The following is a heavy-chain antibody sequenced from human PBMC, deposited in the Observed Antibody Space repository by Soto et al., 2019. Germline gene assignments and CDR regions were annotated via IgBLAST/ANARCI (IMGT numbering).Heavy chain of an antibody. CDR3: ARDYYYDSSGYYAGFDY. Sequence: EVQLVESGGGLDKPGGSLRLSCAASGFTFSSYSMNWVRQAPGKGLEWVSSISSSSSYIYYADSVKGRFTISRDNAKNSLYLQMNSLRAEDTAVYYCARDYYYDSSGYYAGFDYWGQGTLVTVSS. CDR1: GFTFSSYS. D-gene: IGHD3-22*01. J-gene: IGHJ4*02. CDR2: ISSSSSYI. V-gene: IGHV3-21*01.